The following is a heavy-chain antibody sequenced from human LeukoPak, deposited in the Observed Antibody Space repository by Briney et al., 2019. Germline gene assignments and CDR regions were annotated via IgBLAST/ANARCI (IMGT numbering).Heavy chain of an antibody. J-gene: IGHJ4*02. CDR2: ISAYNGNT. CDR3: ARANDFWCGYHTQFDY. V-gene: IGHV1-18*01. D-gene: IGHD3-3*01. Sequence: GASVKVSCKASGYTFTSYGISWVRQAPGQGLEWMGWISAYNGNTNYAQKLQGRVTMTTDISTSTAYMELRSLRSDDTAVYYCARANDFWCGYHTQFDYWGQGTLVTVSS. CDR1: GYTFTSYG.